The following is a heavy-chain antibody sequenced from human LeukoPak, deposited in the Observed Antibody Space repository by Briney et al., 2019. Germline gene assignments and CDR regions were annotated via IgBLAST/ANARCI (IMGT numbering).Heavy chain of an antibody. CDR3: ARGSLWFP. Sequence: SETLSLTCAVYGGSFSGYYWSWIRQPPGKGLEWIGEINHSGSTNYNRSLKSRVTISVDTSKNQCALKLSSVSAADTAVYYCARGSLWFPWGQGTLVTVSS. CDR2: INHSGST. J-gene: IGHJ5*02. V-gene: IGHV4-34*01. D-gene: IGHD3-10*01. CDR1: GGSFSGYY.